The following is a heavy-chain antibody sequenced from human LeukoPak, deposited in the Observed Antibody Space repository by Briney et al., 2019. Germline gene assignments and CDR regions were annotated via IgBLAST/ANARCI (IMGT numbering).Heavy chain of an antibody. D-gene: IGHD2-15*01. V-gene: IGHV3-23*01. J-gene: IGHJ3*02. CDR3: ARPRLEYCSGGSCFDAFDI. CDR2: ISGSGSTT. Sequence: GGTLRLSCAASGFTFSSYGMSWVRQAPGKGLEWVSAISGSGSTTYYADSVKGRFTISRDNSKNTLLLQMNSLTAEDTAIYSCARPRLEYCSGGSCFDAFDIWGQGTMVTVSS. CDR1: GFTFSSYG.